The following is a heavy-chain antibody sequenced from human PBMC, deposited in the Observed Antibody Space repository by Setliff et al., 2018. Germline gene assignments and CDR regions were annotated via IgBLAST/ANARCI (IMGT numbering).Heavy chain of an antibody. CDR3: ARDRFDSAIDY. Sequence: PSETLSLTCAAYGGTFSDYYWTWIRQPPGKGLEWVGEINHRGSTTYNPSLKSRVSMSVDTSKNHFSLKLTSVTATDTAVYYCARDRFDSAIDYWGQGTLVTVSS. CDR2: INHRGST. V-gene: IGHV4-34*09. D-gene: IGHD3-16*01. CDR1: GGTFSDYY. J-gene: IGHJ4*02.